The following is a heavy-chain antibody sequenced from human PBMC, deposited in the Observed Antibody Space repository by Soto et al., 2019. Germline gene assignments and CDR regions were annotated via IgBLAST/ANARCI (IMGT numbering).Heavy chain of an antibody. CDR3: VRHGYSGYDWEHNWFDP. CDR1: GGSISSYY. Sequence: PSETLSLTCTVSGGSISSYYWSWIRQSPGKGLEWIGYIYYSGSTNYNPSLKSRVTISVDTSKNQFSLKLGSVTAADTAVYYCVRHGYSGYDWEHNWFDPWGQGTLVTVS. CDR2: IYYSGST. J-gene: IGHJ5*02. V-gene: IGHV4-59*08. D-gene: IGHD5-12*01.